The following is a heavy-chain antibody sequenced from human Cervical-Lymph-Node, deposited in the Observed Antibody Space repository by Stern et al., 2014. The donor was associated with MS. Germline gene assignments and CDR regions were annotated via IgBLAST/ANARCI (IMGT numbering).Heavy chain of an antibody. CDR2: ISSSSSYI. D-gene: IGHD5/OR15-5a*01. J-gene: IGHJ4*02. CDR3: ARESDPTRVPYYFDY. CDR1: GFTFSSYS. V-gene: IGHV3-21*01. Sequence: VQLVESGGGLVKPGGSLRLSCAASGFTFSSYSMTWVRQAPGKGLELVSSISSSSSYIYYADSVKGRFTISRENATKSHYRQMNSLRAEDTAVYYCARESDPTRVPYYFDYWGQGTLVTVSS.